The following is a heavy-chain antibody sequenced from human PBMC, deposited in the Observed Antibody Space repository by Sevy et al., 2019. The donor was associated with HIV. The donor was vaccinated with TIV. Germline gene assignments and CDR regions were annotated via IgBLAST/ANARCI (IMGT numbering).Heavy chain of an antibody. J-gene: IGHJ4*02. CDR2: ISSGSSYI. Sequence: GGSLRLSCAASGFTFNYFNMNWVRQAPGKGLEWVSSISSGSSYIKYADSVQGRFTISRDNAKSSLYLQMNSLSAEDTAVYYCATLFHYSSQFDCWGQGTLVTVSS. V-gene: IGHV3-21*06. D-gene: IGHD4-4*01. CDR3: ATLFHYSSQFDC. CDR1: GFTFNYFN.